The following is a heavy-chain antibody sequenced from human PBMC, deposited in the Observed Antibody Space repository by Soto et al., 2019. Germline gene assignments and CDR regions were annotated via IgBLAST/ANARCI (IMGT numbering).Heavy chain of an antibody. V-gene: IGHV3-33*01. CDR3: ASERGSSYFDY. D-gene: IGHD1-26*01. CDR2: IWFDESRK. Sequence: QVPLVESGGGVVQPGKSLRLSCAVSGFPLTDYGMHWVRQAPGKGLEWVAVIWFDESRKYYADSVKGRFTISRDTSKNTVYLQMNSLRVEDTAVYYCASERGSSYFDYWGQGTLVTVSS. J-gene: IGHJ4*02. CDR1: GFPLTDYG.